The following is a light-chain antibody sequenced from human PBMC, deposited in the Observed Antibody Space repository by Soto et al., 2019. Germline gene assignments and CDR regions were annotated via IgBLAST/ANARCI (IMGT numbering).Light chain of an antibody. J-gene: IGLJ1*01. CDR1: SSDVGNNNY. Sequence: QSALTQPASVSGSPGQSITISCTGTSSDVGNNNYVSWYQQHPGKAPKLMIYEGSDRPSGPSTRFSGSKSDNTASLTISGLQPEDEADYYCSSYRSSNPLVFGTGTKLTVL. CDR3: SSYRSSNPLV. CDR2: EGS. V-gene: IGLV2-14*01.